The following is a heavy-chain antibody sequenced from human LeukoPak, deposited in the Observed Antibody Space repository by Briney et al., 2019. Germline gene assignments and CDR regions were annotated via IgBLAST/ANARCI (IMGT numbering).Heavy chain of an antibody. Sequence: KPSETLSLTCTVSGGSISSSYYYWGWVRQPPGKGLEWIGTIYYTGSTYYNPSLKSRITTSIDTSKNHFSLRLSSVTAADTAVYYCARRSPDCSGDTCYRAPYYFDYWGHGTLVTVSS. V-gene: IGHV4-39*02. CDR3: ARRSPDCSGDTCYRAPYYFDY. J-gene: IGHJ4*03. CDR2: IYYTGST. D-gene: IGHD2-15*01. CDR1: GGSISSSYYY.